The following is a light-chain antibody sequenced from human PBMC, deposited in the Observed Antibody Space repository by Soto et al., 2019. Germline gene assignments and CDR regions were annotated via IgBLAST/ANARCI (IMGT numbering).Light chain of an antibody. Sequence: QSALTQPRSVSGSPGQSVTISCTGTSSDVGGYNYVSWYQQHPGKAPKLMIYDVSKRPSGVPDRFSGSKSGNTASLTISGLQVEDEADYSCCSYAGTYTLYVFEPGTKPTVL. V-gene: IGLV2-11*01. CDR3: CSYAGTYTLYV. J-gene: IGLJ1*01. CDR1: SSDVGGYNY. CDR2: DVS.